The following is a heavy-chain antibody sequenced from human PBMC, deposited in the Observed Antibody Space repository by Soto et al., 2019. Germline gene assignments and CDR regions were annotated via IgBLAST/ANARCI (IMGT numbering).Heavy chain of an antibody. CDR2: IYYSGST. CDR3: ARRGRYCSGGSCYYWFDP. Sequence: SETLSLTCTVSGGSISSYYWSWIRQPPGKGLEWIGYIYYSGSTNYNPSLKSRVTISVDTSKNQFSLKLSSVTAADTAVYYCARRGRYCSGGSCYYWFDPWGQGTLVTVSS. CDR1: GGSISSYY. J-gene: IGHJ5*02. D-gene: IGHD2-15*01. V-gene: IGHV4-59*01.